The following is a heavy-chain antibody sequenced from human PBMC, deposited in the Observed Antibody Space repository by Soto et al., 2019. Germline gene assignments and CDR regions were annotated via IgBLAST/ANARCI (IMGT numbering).Heavy chain of an antibody. V-gene: IGHV4-31*03. J-gene: IGHJ4*02. CDR1: GGSISSGGYY. CDR2: IYYSGST. CDR3: ATSSGSHRFDY. Sequence: QVQLQESGPGLVEPSQTLSLTCTVSGGSISSGGYYWSWILQHPGKGLEWIGYIYYSGSTYYNPSLKSRVTISVDTSKNQFALKLSSVTAADTAVYYCATSSGSHRFDYWGQGTLVTVS. D-gene: IGHD1-26*01.